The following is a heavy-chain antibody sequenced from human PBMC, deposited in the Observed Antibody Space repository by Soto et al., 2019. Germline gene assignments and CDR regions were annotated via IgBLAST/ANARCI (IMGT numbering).Heavy chain of an antibody. D-gene: IGHD5-18*01. Sequence: ASVKVTCKASGYTFTSYGISWVRQAPGQGLEWMGWISAYNGNTNYAQKLQGRVTMTTDTSTSTAYMELRSLRSDDTAVYYCAREGRGYSYGLSDYWGQGTLATVSS. CDR1: GYTFTSYG. J-gene: IGHJ4*02. CDR2: ISAYNGNT. V-gene: IGHV1-18*04. CDR3: AREGRGYSYGLSDY.